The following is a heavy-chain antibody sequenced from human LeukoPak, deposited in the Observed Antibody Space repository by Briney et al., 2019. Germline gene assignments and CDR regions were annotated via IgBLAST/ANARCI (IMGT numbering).Heavy chain of an antibody. V-gene: IGHV1-69*04. J-gene: IGHJ4*02. CDR2: IIPILGIA. D-gene: IGHD3-9*01. CDR1: GGTFSSYA. CDR3: AREPLDILTGYFDY. Sequence: SVKVSCKASGGTFSSYAISWVRQAPGQGLEWMGRIIPILGIANYAQKFQGRVTITADKSTSTAYMELSSLRSEDTAVYYCAREPLDILTGYFDYWGQGTLVTVSS.